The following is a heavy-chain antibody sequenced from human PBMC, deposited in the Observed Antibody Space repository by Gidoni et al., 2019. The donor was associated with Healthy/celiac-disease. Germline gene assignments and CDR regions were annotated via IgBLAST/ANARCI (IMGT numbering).Heavy chain of an antibody. D-gene: IGHD3-3*01. J-gene: IGHJ4*02. Sequence: QVQLQQWGAGLLKPSETLSLTCAVYGGSFSGYSWSWIRQPPGKGLEWIGEVNHSGSTNYIPSLKSRVSISVDTSKNQFSLKLSSVTAADTAVYYCARVAVRIFGVIRTFDYWGQGTLVTVSS. V-gene: IGHV4-34*01. CDR2: VNHSGST. CDR1: GGSFSGYS. CDR3: ARVAVRIFGVIRTFDY.